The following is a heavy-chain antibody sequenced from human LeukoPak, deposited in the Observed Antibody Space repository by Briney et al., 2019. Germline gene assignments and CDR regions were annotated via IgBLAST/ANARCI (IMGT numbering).Heavy chain of an antibody. CDR2: IDPNNGDT. V-gene: IGHV1-2*02. Sequence: GASVKVSCRACRDRITGRLLNWLRQAPAEGLKKKAWIDPNNGDTHYAQNFQGRITVTRDTSISTVYMELSRLTSDETAVYYCASDYTASEHCGQGTLVTVFS. J-gene: IGHJ1*01. D-gene: IGHD2-21*02. CDR3: ASDYTASEH. CDR1: RDRITGRL.